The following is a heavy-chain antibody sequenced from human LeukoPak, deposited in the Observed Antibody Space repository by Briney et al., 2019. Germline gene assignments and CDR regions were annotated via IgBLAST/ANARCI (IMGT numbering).Heavy chain of an antibody. CDR2: ISGSDTST. Sequence: GGSLRLSCAASGFTFSNYSMSWVRPAPGKGLEWVSSISGSDTSTYYADSVKGRFTISRDNSKNTLELQMNSLRAEDTAVYYCTKARSASSSSCYNYWGQGILVTVSS. D-gene: IGHD2-2*02. CDR1: GFTFSNYS. V-gene: IGHV3-23*01. J-gene: IGHJ4*02. CDR3: TKARSASSSSCYNY.